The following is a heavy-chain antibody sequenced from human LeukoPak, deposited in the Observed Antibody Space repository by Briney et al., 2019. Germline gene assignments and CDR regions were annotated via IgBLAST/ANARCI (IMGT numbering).Heavy chain of an antibody. D-gene: IGHD3-10*01. CDR1: GNSFTNYW. V-gene: IGHV5-51*01. CDR2: IYPGDSDT. Sequence: GESLKISYKASGNSFTNYWIGWGPQMPGKGLEWMGNIYPGDSDTRYGPSFQGQVTMSADKSIITAYLHWSSLKASDTAMYYCARQHPLFGDDFDIWGQGTMVTVSS. CDR3: ARQHPLFGDDFDI. J-gene: IGHJ3*02.